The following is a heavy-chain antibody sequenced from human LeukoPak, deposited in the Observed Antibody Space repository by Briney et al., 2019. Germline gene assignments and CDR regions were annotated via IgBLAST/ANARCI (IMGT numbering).Heavy chain of an antibody. CDR2: INNNGGST. Sequence: GGSLTLSCAASGCIFSSYTMYWVRQAPGKGLEYVSAINNNGGSTYYADSVKGRFTISRDNSKNTLYLQIGSLRADDMAVYYCARRVAVTGTGTWYFDLWGRGTLVTVSS. D-gene: IGHD6-19*01. V-gene: IGHV3-64*02. CDR3: ARRVAVTGTGTWYFDL. J-gene: IGHJ2*01. CDR1: GCIFSSYT.